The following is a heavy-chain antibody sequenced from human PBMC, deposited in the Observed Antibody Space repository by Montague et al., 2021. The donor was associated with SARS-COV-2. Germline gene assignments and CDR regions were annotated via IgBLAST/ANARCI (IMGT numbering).Heavy chain of an antibody. CDR3: ARELGYDSSGYYAYFDY. J-gene: IGHJ4*02. Sequence: SETLSLTCTVSGGSISRYHWSWIRQPPGKGLEWIGYIDYSGSTKYNPSLKSRVTISVDTSKNQFSLKLSSVTAADTAVYYCARELGYDSSGYYAYFDYWGQGTLVTVSS. CDR1: GGSISRYH. D-gene: IGHD3-22*01. CDR2: IDYSGST. V-gene: IGHV4-59*13.